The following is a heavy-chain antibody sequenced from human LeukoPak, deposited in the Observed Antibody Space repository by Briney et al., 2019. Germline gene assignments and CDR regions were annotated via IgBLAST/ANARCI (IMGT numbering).Heavy chain of an antibody. J-gene: IGHJ3*02. CDR1: GGTFSSYA. Sequence: ASVRVSCKASGGTFSSYAISWVRQAPGQGLEWMGGIIPIFGTANYAQKFQGRVTITTDESTSTAYMELSSLRSEDTAVYYCARPSYYYDSSGYSTGAFDIWGQGTMVTVSS. V-gene: IGHV1-69*05. D-gene: IGHD3-22*01. CDR2: IIPIFGTA. CDR3: ARPSYYYDSSGYSTGAFDI.